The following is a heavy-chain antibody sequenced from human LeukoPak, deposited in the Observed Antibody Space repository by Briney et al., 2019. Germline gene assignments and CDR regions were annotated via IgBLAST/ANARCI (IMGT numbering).Heavy chain of an antibody. CDR2: INPNSGGT. D-gene: IGHD1-1*01. Sequence: ASVKVSCKASRYTFTGYHMHWVRQAPGQGLEWMGRINPNSGGTNYAQKFQGTVTMTRDTSISTDSMELRRLRSDDTAVYYCALGCTTGRHAFDIWGQGTMVTVSS. CDR1: RYTFTGYH. V-gene: IGHV1-2*06. CDR3: ALGCTTGRHAFDI. J-gene: IGHJ3*02.